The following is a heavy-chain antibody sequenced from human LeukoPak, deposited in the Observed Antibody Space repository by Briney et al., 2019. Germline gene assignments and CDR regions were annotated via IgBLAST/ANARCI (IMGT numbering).Heavy chain of an antibody. CDR1: GGSISSSSYY. CDR3: ARERDSSGYYYYFDY. V-gene: IGHV4-39*07. J-gene: IGHJ4*02. CDR2: IYYSGST. D-gene: IGHD3-22*01. Sequence: PSETLSLTCTVSGGSISSSSYYWGWIRQPPGKGLEWIGSIYYSGSTYYNPSLKSRVTISVDTSKNQFSLKLSSVTAADTAVYYCARERDSSGYYYYFDYWGQGTLVTVSS.